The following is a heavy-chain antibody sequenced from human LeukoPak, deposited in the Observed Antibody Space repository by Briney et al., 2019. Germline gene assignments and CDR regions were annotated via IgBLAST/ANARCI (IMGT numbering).Heavy chain of an antibody. Sequence: GGSLRLSCAASGFTFRSYAMSWVRQAPGKGLEWVSAISGSGTSTYYADSVKGRFTISRDNSKNTLYLQMNSLRAEDTAVYYCAKVGYSGSFDYWGQGTLVTVSS. D-gene: IGHD5-12*01. CDR2: ISGSGTST. CDR1: GFTFRSYA. CDR3: AKVGYSGSFDY. J-gene: IGHJ4*02. V-gene: IGHV3-23*01.